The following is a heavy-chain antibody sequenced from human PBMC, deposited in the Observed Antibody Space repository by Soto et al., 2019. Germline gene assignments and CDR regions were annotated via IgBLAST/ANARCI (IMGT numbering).Heavy chain of an antibody. D-gene: IGHD3-22*01. J-gene: IGHJ4*02. CDR2: VYSSGNA. V-gene: IGHV4-59*01. CDR3: ARSDYFDSDGYYMRTSFDY. CDR1: GGSISGYY. Sequence: QVQLQESGPGLVKPSETLSLTCTVSGGSISGYYWSWIRQPPGKGLEWLGYVYSSGNANHNPSLKSRATISVDASKNQFSLKLDYVTAADTAVYYCARSDYFDSDGYYMRTSFDYWGQGTPVTVSS.